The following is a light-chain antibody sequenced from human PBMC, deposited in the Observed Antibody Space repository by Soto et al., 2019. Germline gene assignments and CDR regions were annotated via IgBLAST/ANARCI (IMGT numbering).Light chain of an antibody. Sequence: DIQMTRSASTLSGAVGDRVTISCRASQTISSVVAWYQQKPGKATTLLSYKASTLKSGVPSRFSRSASGTEFTLIISSLHPYDFATYYSHHYNSYSDEFGQGTKV. CDR1: QTISSV. CDR2: KAS. J-gene: IGKJ1*01. CDR3: HHYNSYSDE. V-gene: IGKV1-5*03.